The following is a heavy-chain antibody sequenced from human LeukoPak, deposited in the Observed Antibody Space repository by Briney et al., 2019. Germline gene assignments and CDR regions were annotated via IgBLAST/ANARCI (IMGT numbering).Heavy chain of an antibody. CDR1: GYTFTNYG. Sequence: ASVKVSCKASGYTFTNYGINWVRQAPGQGLEWMGWINANGGVTKYAQRFKDRVTLTRATSISTAYMELRSLTVNDTAIYYCAKGRSAVPDFWGQGTLVTVSS. V-gene: IGHV1-2*02. CDR3: AKGRSAVPDF. D-gene: IGHD6-19*01. J-gene: IGHJ4*02. CDR2: INANGGVT.